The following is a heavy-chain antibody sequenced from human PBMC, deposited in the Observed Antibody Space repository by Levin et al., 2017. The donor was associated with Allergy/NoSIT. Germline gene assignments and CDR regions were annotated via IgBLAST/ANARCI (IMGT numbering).Heavy chain of an antibody. CDR2: ISAYNGNT. CDR3: ARDRLRITIFGANDY. V-gene: IGHV1-18*01. J-gene: IGHJ4*02. CDR1: GYTFTSYG. D-gene: IGHD3-3*01. Sequence: ASVKVSCKASGYTFTSYGISWVRQAPGQGLEWMGWISAYNGNTNYAQKLQGRVTMTTDTSTSTAYMELRSLRSDDTAVYYCARDRLRITIFGANDYWGQGTLVTVSS.